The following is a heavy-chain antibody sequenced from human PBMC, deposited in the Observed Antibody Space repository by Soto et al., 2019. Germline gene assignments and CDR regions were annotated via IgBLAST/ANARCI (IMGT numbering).Heavy chain of an antibody. Sequence: QVQLVESGGGVVQPGKSLRLSCAASGFTFSTYGMHWVRQAPGKGLEWVAVIWYDGSNKYHGDSLKGRFTISRDNSKNTLYLQTNNLRAEDTAVYYCGRDEALGDTAVVDSWGQGTLVTVSS. CDR2: IWYDGSNK. D-gene: IGHD5-18*01. CDR3: GRDEALGDTAVVDS. V-gene: IGHV3-33*01. J-gene: IGHJ4*02. CDR1: GFTFSTYG.